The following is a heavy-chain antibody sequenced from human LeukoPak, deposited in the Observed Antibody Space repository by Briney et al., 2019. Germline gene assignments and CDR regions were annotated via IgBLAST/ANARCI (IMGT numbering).Heavy chain of an antibody. D-gene: IGHD3-22*01. CDR3: ARETYYDSSGYYDY. V-gene: IGHV4-34*01. CDR1: GGSFSGYY. Sequence: SETLSLTCAVYGGSFSGYYWSWIRQPPGKGLEWIGYIYHSGSTYYNPSLKSRVTISVDRSKNQFSLKLSSVTAADTAVYYCARETYYDSSGYYDYWGQGTLVTVSS. CDR2: IYHSGST. J-gene: IGHJ4*02.